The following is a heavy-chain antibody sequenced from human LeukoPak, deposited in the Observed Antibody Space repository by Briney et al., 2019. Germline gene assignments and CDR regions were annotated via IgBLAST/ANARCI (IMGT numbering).Heavy chain of an antibody. J-gene: IGHJ5*02. Sequence: PGGSLRLSCAASGFTFSSYAMSWVRQAPGKGLEWVSAISGSGGSTYYADSVKGRFTISRDNSKNTLFLQMNSLRAEGTALYYCAKGSSGYFVDLWGQGTLVTVSS. CDR1: GFTFSSYA. D-gene: IGHD3-22*01. CDR3: AKGSSGYFVDL. CDR2: ISGSGGST. V-gene: IGHV3-23*01.